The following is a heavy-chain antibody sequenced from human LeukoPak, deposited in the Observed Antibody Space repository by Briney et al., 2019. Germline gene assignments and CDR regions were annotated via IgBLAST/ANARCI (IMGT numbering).Heavy chain of an antibody. CDR2: MSYSGST. Sequence: PSETLSLTCTVSGGSISSGDYYWSWIRQPPGKGLEWIGCMSYSGSTRYNPSHKSRVTISVDTSTNQFSLKLSSVTAADTAVYYCARHDRSGSYYKELTYWGQGTLVTVSS. CDR1: GGSISSGDYY. V-gene: IGHV4-61*08. D-gene: IGHD3-10*01. J-gene: IGHJ4*02. CDR3: ARHDRSGSYYKELTY.